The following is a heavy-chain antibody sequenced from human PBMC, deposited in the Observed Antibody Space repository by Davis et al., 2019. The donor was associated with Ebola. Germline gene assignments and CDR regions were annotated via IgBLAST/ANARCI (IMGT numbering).Heavy chain of an antibody. CDR2: IYSGGST. J-gene: IGHJ4*02. CDR3: ARSGIVGATRSRALDY. V-gene: IGHV3-53*01. Sequence: GESLKISCAASGFTVSSNYMSWVRQAPGKGLEWVSVIYSGGSTYYADSVKGRFTISRDNSKNTLYLQMNSLRAEDTAVYYCARSGIVGATRSRALDYWGQGTLVTVSS. CDR1: GFTVSSNY. D-gene: IGHD1-26*01.